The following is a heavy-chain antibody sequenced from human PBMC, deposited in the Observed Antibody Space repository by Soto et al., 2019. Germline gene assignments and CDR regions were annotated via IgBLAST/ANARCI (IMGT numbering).Heavy chain of an antibody. Sequence: ASVKVSCKASGYTFTGYYIHWVRQAPGQGLEWMAWINPNSGGTNYAQKFQGRVTVTRDTSISTAYMELSSLRSDDTAVYYCARGRKLGVTDTAMLEDMWGQGTMVTVSS. CDR2: INPNSGGT. CDR1: GYTFTGYY. V-gene: IGHV1-2*02. CDR3: ARGRKLGVTDTAMLEDM. J-gene: IGHJ3*01. D-gene: IGHD2-21*02.